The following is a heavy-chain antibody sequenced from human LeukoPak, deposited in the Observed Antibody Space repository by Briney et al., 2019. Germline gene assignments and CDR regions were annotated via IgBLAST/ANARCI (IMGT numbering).Heavy chain of an antibody. CDR3: AKGSGSGWYGWFDP. V-gene: IGHV3-23*01. D-gene: IGHD6-19*01. J-gene: IGHJ5*02. Sequence: GGSLRLSCAASGFTFRSYAMNWVRQAPGQGLEWFSVISDSGSSSYYGDSVKGRFTISRDNSQNTLYLQMNSLTVEDTALYYCAKGSGSGWYGWFDPWGQGTLVTVSS. CDR2: ISDSGSSS. CDR1: GFTFRSYA.